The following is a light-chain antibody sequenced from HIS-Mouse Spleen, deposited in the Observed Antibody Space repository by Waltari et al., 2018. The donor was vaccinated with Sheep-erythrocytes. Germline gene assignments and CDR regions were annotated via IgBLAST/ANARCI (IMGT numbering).Light chain of an antibody. CDR2: DVS. Sequence: QSALTQPRSVSGSPGQSVTIPCTGTSSAVGGYNSVSWYQQHPGKAPNLMIYDVSKRPSGVPDRFSGSKSGNTASLTISGLQAEDEADYYCCSYAGSYNHVFATGTKVTVL. CDR1: SSAVGGYNS. CDR3: CSYAGSYNHV. J-gene: IGLJ1*01. V-gene: IGLV2-11*01.